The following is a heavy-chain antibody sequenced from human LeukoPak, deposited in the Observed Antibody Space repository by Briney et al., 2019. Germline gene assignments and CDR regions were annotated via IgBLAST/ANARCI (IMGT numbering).Heavy chain of an antibody. CDR3: ARRHTYYYDSSGYPLDAFDI. CDR2: FYYSGTT. CDR1: GGSVSSGSYY. D-gene: IGHD3-22*01. Sequence: PSETLSLTCTVSGGSVSSGSYYWNWIRQPPGKGLEWIGYFYYSGTTNYNPSLKSRVTISVDTSKNQFSLKLSSVTAADTAVYYCARRHTYYYDSSGYPLDAFDIWGQGTMVTVSS. V-gene: IGHV4-61*01. J-gene: IGHJ3*02.